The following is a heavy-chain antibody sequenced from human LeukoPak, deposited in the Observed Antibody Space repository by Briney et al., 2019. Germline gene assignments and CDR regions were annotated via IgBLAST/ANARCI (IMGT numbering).Heavy chain of an antibody. CDR3: ARDLLLSSVFDP. CDR1: GGSISSSSYY. V-gene: IGHV4-39*07. Sequence: SETLSLTCTVSGGSISSSSYYWGWICQPPGKGLEWIGSIYYSGSTYYNPSLKSRVTMSVDTSKNQFSLKLSSVTAADTAVYYCARDLLLSSVFDPWGQGTLVTVSS. D-gene: IGHD3-10*01. CDR2: IYYSGST. J-gene: IGHJ5*02.